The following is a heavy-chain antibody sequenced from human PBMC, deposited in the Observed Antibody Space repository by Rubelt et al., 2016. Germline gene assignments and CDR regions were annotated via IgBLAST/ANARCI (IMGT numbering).Heavy chain of an antibody. CDR3: TRVPRPYGTDV. CDR2: IYGDGTP. J-gene: IGHJ6*01. CDR1: GFTVRGNY. Sequence: EVELVQSGGGSVQPGGSLRLSCAASGFTVRGNYMSWVRQPPGKGLEWVSVIYGDGTPFYADSVKGRFTISRDNSQNTLSLQMNSLGCEDTAVYYCTRVPRPYGTDVWGQGTTVTVSS. V-gene: IGHV3-66*01.